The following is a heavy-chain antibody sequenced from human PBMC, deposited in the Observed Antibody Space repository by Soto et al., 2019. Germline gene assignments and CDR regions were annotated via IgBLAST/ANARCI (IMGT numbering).Heavy chain of an antibody. V-gene: IGHV2-5*02. Sequence: QITLKESGPTLVKPTQTLTLTCTFSGFSVSADGVGVGWIRQPPGKALEWLALIYWDDDKRYRPSLKSRLTITKDTSKNQVVLTMTNMDPVDTVTYYCAHAYGGTSWPNDAFDVWGQGTVVTVSS. CDR3: AHAYGGTSWPNDAFDV. D-gene: IGHD2-2*01. J-gene: IGHJ3*01. CDR1: GFSVSADGVG. CDR2: IYWDDDK.